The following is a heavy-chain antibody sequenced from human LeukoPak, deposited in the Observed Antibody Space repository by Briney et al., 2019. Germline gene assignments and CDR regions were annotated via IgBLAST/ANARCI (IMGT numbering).Heavy chain of an antibody. CDR3: ARDLLFKAARPPKFDP. J-gene: IGHJ5*02. D-gene: IGHD6-6*01. CDR2: ISSSSSYI. Sequence: PGGSLRLSCAASGFTFSSYSMNWVRQAPGKGLEWVSSISSSSSYIYYADSVKGRSTTSRDNAKNSLYLQMNSLRAEDTAVYYCARDLLFKAARPPKFDPWGQGTLVTVSS. V-gene: IGHV3-21*01. CDR1: GFTFSSYS.